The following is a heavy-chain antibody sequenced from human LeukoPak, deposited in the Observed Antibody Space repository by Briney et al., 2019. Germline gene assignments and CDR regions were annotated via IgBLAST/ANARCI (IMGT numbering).Heavy chain of an antibody. J-gene: IGHJ4*02. CDR1: GGSISSGDYY. CDR2: IYYSGST. Sequence: SQTLSLTCTVSGGSISSGDYYWSWIRQPPGKGLEWIGYIYYSGSTYYNPSLKSRVTISVDTSKNQFSLKLSSVTAADTAVYYCARGRRYCSSTSCYSYDYWGQGTLVTVSS. D-gene: IGHD2-2*02. V-gene: IGHV4-30-4*08. CDR3: ARGRRYCSSTSCYSYDY.